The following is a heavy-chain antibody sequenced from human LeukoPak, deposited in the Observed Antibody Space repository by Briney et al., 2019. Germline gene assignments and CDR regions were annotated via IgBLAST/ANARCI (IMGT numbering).Heavy chain of an antibody. Sequence: PGGSLRLSCAASGFTFSSYGRHWVRQAPGKGLEWVAVIWYDGSNKYYADSVKGRFTISRDSSKNTLYLQMNSLRAEDTAVYYCAKEGYYGSGSYYMDVWGKGTTVTVSS. CDR2: IWYDGSNK. V-gene: IGHV3-33*06. CDR3: AKEGYYGSGSYYMDV. D-gene: IGHD3-10*01. J-gene: IGHJ6*03. CDR1: GFTFSSYG.